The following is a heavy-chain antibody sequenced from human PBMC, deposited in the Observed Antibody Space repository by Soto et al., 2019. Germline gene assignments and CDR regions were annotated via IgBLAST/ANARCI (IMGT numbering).Heavy chain of an antibody. V-gene: IGHV3-33*01. D-gene: IGHD5-18*01. CDR1: GFTFSSYG. CDR3: ARGYSYGHWYYYYGMDV. CDR2: IWYDGSNK. Sequence: GGSLRLSCAASGFTFSSYGMHWVRQAPGKGLEWVAVIWYDGSNKYYADSVKGRFTISRDNSKNTLYLQMNSLRAEDTAVYYCARGYSYGHWYYYYGMDVWGQGTTVTVSS. J-gene: IGHJ6*02.